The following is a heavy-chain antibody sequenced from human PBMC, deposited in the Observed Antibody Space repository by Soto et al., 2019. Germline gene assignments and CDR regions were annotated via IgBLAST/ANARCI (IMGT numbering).Heavy chain of an antibody. Sequence: PGGSLRLSCAAPGFTFSSYAMHWVRPAPGKGLEYVSAISSNGGSTYYADSVKGRFTISRDNSKNTLYLQMGSLRAEDMAVYYCARSGGTAIPYGMDVWGQGTTVTVSS. D-gene: IGHD5-18*01. V-gene: IGHV3-64*02. CDR2: ISSNGGST. CDR1: GFTFSSYA. J-gene: IGHJ6*02. CDR3: ARSGGTAIPYGMDV.